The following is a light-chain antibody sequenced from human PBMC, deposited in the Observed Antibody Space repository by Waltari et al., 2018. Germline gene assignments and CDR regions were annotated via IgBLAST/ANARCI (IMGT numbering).Light chain of an antibody. CDR1: QGISSY. CDR2: AAS. CDR3: QQLNSYPLFT. V-gene: IGKV1-9*01. Sequence: IQLTQSPSSLSASVGDRVTIPCRASQGISSYLAWYQQKPGKAPKLLIYAASTLQSGVPSRFSGSGSGTDFTLTIRSLQPEDFATYYCQQLNSYPLFTFGPGTIVDIK. J-gene: IGKJ3*01.